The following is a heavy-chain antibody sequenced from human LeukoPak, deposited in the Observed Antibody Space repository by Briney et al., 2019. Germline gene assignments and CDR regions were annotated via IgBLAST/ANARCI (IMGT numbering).Heavy chain of an antibody. Sequence: GGSLRLSCAASGFTFSSYAMSWVRQAPGKGLEWVSAISGSGGSTYYADSVKGRFTISRDNSKSTLYLQMNSLRAEDTAVYYCAKGSYYYDSSGYYKLDYWGQGTLVTVSS. CDR1: GFTFSSYA. CDR3: AKGSYYYDSSGYYKLDY. D-gene: IGHD3-22*01. J-gene: IGHJ4*02. CDR2: ISGSGGST. V-gene: IGHV3-23*01.